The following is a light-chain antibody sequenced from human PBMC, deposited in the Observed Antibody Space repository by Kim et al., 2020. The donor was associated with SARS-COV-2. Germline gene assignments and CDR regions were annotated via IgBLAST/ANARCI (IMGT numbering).Light chain of an antibody. CDR3: NSRDSSATYVV. V-gene: IGLV3-19*01. Sequence: SSELTQDPAVSVALGQTVRITCQGDSLRSYYASWYQQKPGQAPVLVIYGKNNRPSGIPDRFSGSSSGNTASLTITGAQAEDEADYYCNSRDSSATYVVFG. J-gene: IGLJ2*01. CDR2: GKN. CDR1: SLRSYY.